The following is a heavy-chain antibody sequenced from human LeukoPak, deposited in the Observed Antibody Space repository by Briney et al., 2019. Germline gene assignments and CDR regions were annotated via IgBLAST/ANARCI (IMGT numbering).Heavy chain of an antibody. CDR3: ARAYYDSSGMPDY. D-gene: IGHD3-22*01. V-gene: IGHV3-21*01. J-gene: IGHJ4*02. Sequence: GGSLRLSCAASGFIFRSFSMNWVRQAPGKGLEWVSSISSSSSYIYYADSVKGRFTISRDNAKNSLYLQMNSLRAEDTAVYYCARAYYDSSGMPDYWGQGTLVTVSS. CDR2: ISSSSSYI. CDR1: GFIFRSFS.